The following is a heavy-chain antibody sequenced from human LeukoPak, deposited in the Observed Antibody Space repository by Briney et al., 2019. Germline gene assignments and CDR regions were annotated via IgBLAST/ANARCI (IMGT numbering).Heavy chain of an antibody. CDR1: GGSFSGYY. Sequence: SETLSLTCAVYGGSFSGYYWSWIRQPPGKGLEWIGEINHSGSTNYNPFLKSRVTISVDTSKNQFSLKLSSVTAADTAVYYCARGGYCSSTSCYWSSGNWFDPWGQGTLVTVSS. CDR2: INHSGST. CDR3: ARGGYCSSTSCYWSSGNWFDP. D-gene: IGHD2-2*01. J-gene: IGHJ5*02. V-gene: IGHV4-34*01.